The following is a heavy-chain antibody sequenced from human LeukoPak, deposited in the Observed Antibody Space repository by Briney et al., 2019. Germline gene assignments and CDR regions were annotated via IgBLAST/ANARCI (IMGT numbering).Heavy chain of an antibody. D-gene: IGHD6-19*01. CDR2: IKQDGSEK. V-gene: IGHV3-7*01. Sequence: GGSLILSCAASGFTFSSYWMSWVRQAPGKGLEWVANIKQDGSEKYHVDSVKGRFTISRDNAKNSLYLQMNSVRAEDTAVYYCARAVASGIAVAGTQYFDYWGQGTLVTVSS. CDR1: GFTFSSYW. CDR3: ARAVASGIAVAGTQYFDY. J-gene: IGHJ4*02.